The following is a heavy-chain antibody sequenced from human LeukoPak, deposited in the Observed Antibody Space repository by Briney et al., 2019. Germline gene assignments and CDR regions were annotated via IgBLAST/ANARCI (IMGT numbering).Heavy chain of an antibody. D-gene: IGHD3-9*01. CDR2: ISHDGSNN. CDR3: AKVRTLRYFDWLSAAFDY. V-gene: IGHV3-30*18. CDR1: GFTFSSYG. Sequence: PRRALRLSCVPSGFTFSSYGMHWVRQAPGKGLEWVAVISHDGSNNYYADSVKGRFTISRDNSKNQLYLQMNSVRAEDTAVYYCAKVRTLRYFDWLSAAFDYWGQGTLVTVSS. J-gene: IGHJ4*02.